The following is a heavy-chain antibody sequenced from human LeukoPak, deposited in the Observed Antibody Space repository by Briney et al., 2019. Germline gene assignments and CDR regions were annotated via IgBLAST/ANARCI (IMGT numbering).Heavy chain of an antibody. J-gene: IGHJ4*02. CDR3: ARDRRDYITAYFDY. Sequence: GGSLRLSCAASGFTFSHYWMSWVRQAPGKGLEWVANIKQDGSDKYYVDSVKGRFTISRDIAKNSLYLQMNSLRAEDTAVYYCARDRRDYITAYFDYWGQGTLVTVSS. CDR2: IKQDGSDK. D-gene: IGHD1-14*01. V-gene: IGHV3-7*01. CDR1: GFTFSHYW.